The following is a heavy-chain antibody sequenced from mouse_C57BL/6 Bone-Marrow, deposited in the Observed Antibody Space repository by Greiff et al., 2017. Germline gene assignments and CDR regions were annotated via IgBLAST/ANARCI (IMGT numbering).Heavy chain of an antibody. CDR1: GFNITDYY. Sequence: EVQLQQSGAELVRPGASVKLSCTASGFNITDYYMHWVKQRPEQGLEWIGRIVPEDGDTEYAPKFQGKATMTADTSSNTAYLQLSSLTSEDTAVYYCSTYYYWSSYPAWCAYWGQGTLVTVSA. CDR2: IVPEDGDT. D-gene: IGHD1-1*01. J-gene: IGHJ3*01. CDR3: STYYYWSSYPAWCAY. V-gene: IGHV14-1*01.